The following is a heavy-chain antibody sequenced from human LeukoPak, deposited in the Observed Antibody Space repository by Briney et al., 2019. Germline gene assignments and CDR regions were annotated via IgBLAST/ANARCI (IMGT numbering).Heavy chain of an antibody. Sequence: ASVKVSCKASGYTFTGYYMHWVRQAPGQGLEWMGWINTYSGDTKYAQKFQGRVTMTGDTSTRIAYMELNGLTSDDTAVYYCARNYYSSRGNYIPGGYWGQGTLVTVSS. V-gene: IGHV1-2*02. CDR3: ARNYYSSRGNYIPGGY. CDR2: INTYSGDT. D-gene: IGHD3-10*01. J-gene: IGHJ4*02. CDR1: GYTFTGYY.